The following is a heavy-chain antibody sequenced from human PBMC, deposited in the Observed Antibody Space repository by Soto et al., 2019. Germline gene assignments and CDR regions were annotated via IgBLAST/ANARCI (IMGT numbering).Heavy chain of an antibody. D-gene: IGHD1-7*01. CDR2: ISPSGDAT. V-gene: IGHV3-23*01. J-gene: IGHJ4*02. CDR3: AKNYHFDH. CDR1: GFSFSSYA. Sequence: EVQLLESGGGLLQPGGSLRLSCAASGFSFSSYAMTWARQAPGKGLEWVSSISPSGDATYYTDSVKGRFTISRDNSRNTLSLQMNSLRAEDTAIYYCAKNYHFDHWGRGTLVTVSS.